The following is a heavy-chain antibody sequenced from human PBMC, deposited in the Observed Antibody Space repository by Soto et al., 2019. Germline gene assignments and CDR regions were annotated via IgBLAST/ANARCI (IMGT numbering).Heavy chain of an antibody. J-gene: IGHJ5*02. V-gene: IGHV4-59*01. CDR3: ARDVDTAMANWFDP. CDR2: IYYSGST. CDR1: GGSISSYY. D-gene: IGHD5-18*01. Sequence: PSETLSLTCTVSGGSISSYYWSWIRQPPGKGLEWIGYIYYSGSTNYNPSLKSRVTISVDTSKNQFSLKLSSVTAADTAVYYCARDVDTAMANWFDPWGQGTLVTSPQ.